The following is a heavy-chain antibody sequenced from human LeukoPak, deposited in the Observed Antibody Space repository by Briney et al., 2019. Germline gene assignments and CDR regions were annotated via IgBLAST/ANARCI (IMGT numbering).Heavy chain of an antibody. V-gene: IGHV3-30*18. CDR3: AKGSLYSSGYYHFDY. CDR1: GFTFSSYG. D-gene: IGHD3-22*01. Sequence: PGRSLGLSCAASGFTFSSYGMHWVRQAPGKGLEWVAVISYDGSNKYYADSVKGRFTISRDNSKNTLYLQMNSLRAEDTAVYYCAKGSLYSSGYYHFDYWGQGTLVTVSS. CDR2: ISYDGSNK. J-gene: IGHJ4*02.